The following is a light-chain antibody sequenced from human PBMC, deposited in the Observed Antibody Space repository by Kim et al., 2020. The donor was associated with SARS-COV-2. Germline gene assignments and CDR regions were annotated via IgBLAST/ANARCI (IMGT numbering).Light chain of an antibody. CDR2: KAS. Sequence: DIQMTQSPSTLSASVGDRVTITCRASQSINIWLAWYQQKPGKAPKLLIYKASDLESGVPSRFSGSGSGTEFTLTISSLQPDDFATYYCQQYDNYSWTFGQGTKVDIK. CDR1: QSINIW. CDR3: QQYDNYSWT. V-gene: IGKV1-5*03. J-gene: IGKJ1*01.